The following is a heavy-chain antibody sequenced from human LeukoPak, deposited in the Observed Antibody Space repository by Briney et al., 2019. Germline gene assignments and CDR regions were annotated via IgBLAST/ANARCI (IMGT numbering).Heavy chain of an antibody. J-gene: IGHJ4*02. D-gene: IGHD4-17*01. CDR2: FDPEDGET. Sequence: ASVKVSCKVSGYTLTELSMHWVRQAPGKGLEWMGGFDPEDGETIYAQKFQGRVTMTEDTSTDTAYMELSSLRSEGTAVYYCATGAYGDYGYFDYWGQGTLVTVSS. V-gene: IGHV1-24*01. CDR3: ATGAYGDYGYFDY. CDR1: GYTLTELS.